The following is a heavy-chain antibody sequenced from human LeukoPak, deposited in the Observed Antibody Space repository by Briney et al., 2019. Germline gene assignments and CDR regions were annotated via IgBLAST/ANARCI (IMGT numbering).Heavy chain of an antibody. J-gene: IGHJ4*02. CDR2: ISTSGSTK. D-gene: IGHD5-18*01. CDR3: ARSPTLQL. Sequence: GGSLGLSCAASGFTFSDHYMSWIRQAPGKGLEWVSYISTSGSTKYYADSVKGRFTISRDNAKNSLYLQMNSLRAKDTAVYYCARSPTLQLWGQGTLVTVSS. V-gene: IGHV3-11*04. CDR1: GFTFSDHY.